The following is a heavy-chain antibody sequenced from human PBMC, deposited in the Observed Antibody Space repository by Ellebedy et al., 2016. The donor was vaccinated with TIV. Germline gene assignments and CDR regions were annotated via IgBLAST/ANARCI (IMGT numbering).Heavy chain of an antibody. J-gene: IGHJ5*02. CDR2: INHSVST. CDR3: AREGRYSSSWYVH. D-gene: IGHD6-13*01. Sequence: SETLSLTXAVYGGSFSGYSWSWIRQPPGKGLEWIGEINHSVSTNYNPSLKSRVTISVDTSKNQFSLKLSSVTAADTAVYYCAREGRYSSSWYVHWGQGTLVTVSS. CDR1: GGSFSGYS. V-gene: IGHV4-34*01.